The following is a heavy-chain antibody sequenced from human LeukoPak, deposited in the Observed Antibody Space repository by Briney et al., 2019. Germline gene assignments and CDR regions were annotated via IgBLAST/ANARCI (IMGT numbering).Heavy chain of an antibody. CDR1: GYSFTSYW. J-gene: IGHJ5*02. V-gene: IGHV5-51*01. CDR2: IYPGDSDT. D-gene: IGHD3-22*01. Sequence: GESLEISFKGSGYSFTSYWIGWVRPMPGKGLEWMGIIYPGDSDTRYSPSFQAQVTISADKSISTAYLQWSSLKASDTAMYYCARHETVVRLDPWGQGTLVTVSS. CDR3: ARHETVVRLDP.